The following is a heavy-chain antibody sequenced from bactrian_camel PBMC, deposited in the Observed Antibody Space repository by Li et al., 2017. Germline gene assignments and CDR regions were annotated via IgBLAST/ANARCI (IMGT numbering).Heavy chain of an antibody. V-gene: IGHV3S1*01. CDR3: AAVSCPRGVVVAAADQYEH. CDR1: GFTFSRHW. J-gene: IGHJ4*01. D-gene: IGHD7*01. CDR2: VSAGGSRT. Sequence: VQLVESGGGLVQPGGSLRLSCAASGFTFSRHWMYWVRQAPGKGLEWVSAVSAGGSRTYYTDSVKGRFTISRDNAKNTLYLQFNSLKTEDSGVYSCAAVSCPRGVVVAAADQYEHWGQGTQVTVS.